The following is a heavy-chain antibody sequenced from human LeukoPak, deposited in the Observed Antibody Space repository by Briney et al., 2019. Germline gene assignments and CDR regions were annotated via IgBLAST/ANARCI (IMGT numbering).Heavy chain of an antibody. CDR2: ISAYNGNT. J-gene: IGHJ4*02. CDR1: GYTFTNYD. Sequence: ASVRVSCKASGYTFTNYDIAWVRQAPGQGLEWMGWISAYNGNTNYAQKLQGRVTMTTDTSTSTAYMELRSLRSDDTAVYYCARDRYYYDSSGYYLDYWGQGTLVTVSS. CDR3: ARDRYYYDSSGYYLDY. D-gene: IGHD3-22*01. V-gene: IGHV1-18*01.